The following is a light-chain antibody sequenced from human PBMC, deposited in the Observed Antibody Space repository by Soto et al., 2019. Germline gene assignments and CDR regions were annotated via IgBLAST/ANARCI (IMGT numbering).Light chain of an antibody. J-gene: IGLJ2*01. CDR2: DVS. CDR1: SSDVGGYNY. CDR3: SSYTDSTHVI. V-gene: IGLV2-14*01. Sequence: QSVLTQPASVSGSPGQSITISCTGTSSDVGGYNYVSWFQQHPGKAPKLMIYDVSYRPSGVSNRFSGSKSGNTASLTISGLQAEDEADYYCSSYTDSTHVIFGGGTQLTVL.